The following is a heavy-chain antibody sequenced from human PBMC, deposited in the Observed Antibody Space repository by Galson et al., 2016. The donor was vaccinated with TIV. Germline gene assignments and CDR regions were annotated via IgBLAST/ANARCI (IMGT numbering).Heavy chain of an antibody. D-gene: IGHD5-18*01. J-gene: IGHJ5*01. CDR1: GFSLTTSGMC. Sequence: PALVKPTQTLTLTCTFSGFSLTTSGMCLSWIRQPPGKALEWLGLIYWNDDKRYSPSLKSRVTITKDTSRNQVVLTMPNMDPVDTATYYCAQTAMILSGWFDSWGQGTLVTVSS. V-gene: IGHV2-5*08. CDR2: IYWNDDK. CDR3: AQTAMILSGWFDS.